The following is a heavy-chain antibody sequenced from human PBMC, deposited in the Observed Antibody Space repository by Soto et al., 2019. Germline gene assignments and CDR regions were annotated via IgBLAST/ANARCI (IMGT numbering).Heavy chain of an antibody. CDR1: GFTFSSYA. J-gene: IGHJ6*03. D-gene: IGHD3-3*01. Sequence: GGSLRLSCAASGFTFSSYAMSWVRQAPGKGLEWVSGIGGSGGSTYYADSVKGRFTISRDNSKNTLYLQMNSLRAEDTAVYHCANGILRKMFLPYYMDVWGKGTTVTVSS. V-gene: IGHV3-23*01. CDR2: IGGSGGST. CDR3: ANGILRKMFLPYYMDV.